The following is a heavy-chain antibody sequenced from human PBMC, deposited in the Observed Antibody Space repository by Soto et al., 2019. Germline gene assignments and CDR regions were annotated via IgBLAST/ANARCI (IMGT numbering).Heavy chain of an antibody. CDR2: INHSGST. CDR1: GGSFSGYY. J-gene: IGHJ6*03. CDR3: ARGYLEVRGVINYYYHYMDV. V-gene: IGHV4-34*01. Sequence: SETLSLTCAVYGGSFSGYYWSWIRQPPGKGLEWIGEINHSGSTNYNPSLKSRVTISVDTSKNQFSLKLSSVTAADTAVYYCARGYLEVRGVINYYYHYMDVWGKGTTVTVSS. D-gene: IGHD3-10*01.